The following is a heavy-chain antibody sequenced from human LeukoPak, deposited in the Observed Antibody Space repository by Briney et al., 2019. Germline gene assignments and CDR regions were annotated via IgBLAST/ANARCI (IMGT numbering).Heavy chain of an antibody. CDR1: GGTFSSYT. Sequence: SVKVSCKASGGTFSSYTISWVRQAPGQGLEWMGRIIPILGIANYAPKFQGRVTITADRSTSTAYMELSSLRSEDTAVFYCARDGQWELPVPYYFDYWGQGTLVTVSS. CDR3: ARDGQWELPVPYYFDY. V-gene: IGHV1-69*04. J-gene: IGHJ4*02. D-gene: IGHD1-26*01. CDR2: IIPILGIA.